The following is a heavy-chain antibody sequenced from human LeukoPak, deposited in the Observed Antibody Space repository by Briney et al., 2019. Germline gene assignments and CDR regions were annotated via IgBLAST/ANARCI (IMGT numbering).Heavy chain of an antibody. CDR1: GFIFSSYS. CDR2: ISSSSSYI. V-gene: IGHV3-21*01. CDR3: ARASIAAAGKLD. Sequence: GGSLRLSCAASGFIFSSYSMNWVRQAPGKGLEWVSSISSSSSYIYYADSVKGRFTTSRDNAKNSLYLQMNSLRAEDTAVYYCARASIAAAGKLDWGQGTLVTVSS. D-gene: IGHD6-13*01. J-gene: IGHJ4*02.